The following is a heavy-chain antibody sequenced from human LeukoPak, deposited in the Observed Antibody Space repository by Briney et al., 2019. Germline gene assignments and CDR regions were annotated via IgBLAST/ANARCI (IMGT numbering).Heavy chain of an antibody. V-gene: IGHV3-30*04. CDR3: ARDHDYGDYVGWYFDY. D-gene: IGHD4-17*01. J-gene: IGHJ4*02. CDR1: GFTFSSYA. CDR2: ISYDGSNK. Sequence: GGSLRLSCAASGFTFSSYAMHWVRQAPGRGLEWVAVISYDGSNKYYADSVKGRFTISRDNSKNTLYLQMNSPRAEDTAVYYCARDHDYGDYVGWYFDYWGQGTLVTVSS.